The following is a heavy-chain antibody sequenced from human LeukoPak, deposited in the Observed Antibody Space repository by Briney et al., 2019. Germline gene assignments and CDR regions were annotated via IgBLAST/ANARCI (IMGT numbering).Heavy chain of an antibody. CDR1: GGSISSGGYY. Sequence: SETLSLTCTVSGGSISSGGYYWSWIRQPPGKGLEWIGYIYHSGSTYYNPSLKSRVTISVDTSKNQFSLKLSSVTAADTAVYYCARRGCNKISCYLFGWDYWGQGTLVTVSS. D-gene: IGHD2-2*01. J-gene: IGHJ4*02. CDR3: ARRGCNKISCYLFGWDY. CDR2: IYHSGST. V-gene: IGHV4-30-2*01.